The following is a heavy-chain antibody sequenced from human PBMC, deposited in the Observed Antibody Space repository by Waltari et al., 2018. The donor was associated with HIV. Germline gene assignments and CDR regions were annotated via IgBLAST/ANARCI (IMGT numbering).Heavy chain of an antibody. V-gene: IGHV4-39*01. CDR1: GGSVSRTRCF. CDR2: IYYTGRA. J-gene: IGHJ2*01. Sequence: QLQLQESGPGLVKPSETLSLTCAVSGGSVSRTRCFWGWIRQPPGKGLEWVGRIYYTGRAYYNPSLKSRVTISVDTSKNQFSLKVTSVTTADTAVYYCARHALRVGAAYWNFDLWGRGTLVTVSS. D-gene: IGHD1-26*01. CDR3: ARHALRVGAAYWNFDL.